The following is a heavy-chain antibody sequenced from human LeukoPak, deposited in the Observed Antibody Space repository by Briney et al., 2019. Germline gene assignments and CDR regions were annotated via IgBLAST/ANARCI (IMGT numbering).Heavy chain of an antibody. Sequence: ASVKVSCKAPGGTFNSYGISWVRQAPGQGLEWMGWISAYNGNTNYAQKLQGRVTMTTDTSTSTAYMELRSLRSDDTAVYYCARKKWRGATDSWGQGTLVTVSS. D-gene: IGHD1-26*01. J-gene: IGHJ4*02. CDR3: ARKKWRGATDS. CDR2: ISAYNGNT. CDR1: GGTFNSYG. V-gene: IGHV1-18*01.